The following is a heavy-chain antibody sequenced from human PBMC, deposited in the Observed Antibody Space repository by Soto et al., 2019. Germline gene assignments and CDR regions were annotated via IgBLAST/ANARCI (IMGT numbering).Heavy chain of an antibody. J-gene: IGHJ4*02. V-gene: IGHV1-24*01. CDR3: ATDQNIARITVTGNGPFDY. Sequence: ASVKVSCKVSGYTLTELSMHWVRQAPGKGLEWMGGFDPEDGETIYAQKFQGRVTMTEDTSTDTAYMELSSLRSEDTAVYYCATDQNIARITVTGNGPFDYWGQGTLVTVSS. CDR1: GYTLTELS. D-gene: IGHD6-19*01. CDR2: FDPEDGET.